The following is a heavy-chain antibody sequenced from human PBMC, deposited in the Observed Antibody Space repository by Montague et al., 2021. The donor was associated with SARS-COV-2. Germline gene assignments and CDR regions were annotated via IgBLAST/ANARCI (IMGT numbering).Heavy chain of an antibody. V-gene: IGHV4-4*02. Sequence: SETLSLTCAVSGGSISSSNWWSWVRQPPGKGLERIGGIYHSGSTYYNPSLKSRVTISVDTSKNQFSLKLSSVTAADTAVCYCARVQGITMIVVVIGAFDIWGQGTMVTVSS. CDR1: GGSISSSNW. D-gene: IGHD3-22*01. CDR3: ARVQGITMIVVVIGAFDI. J-gene: IGHJ3*02. CDR2: IYHSGST.